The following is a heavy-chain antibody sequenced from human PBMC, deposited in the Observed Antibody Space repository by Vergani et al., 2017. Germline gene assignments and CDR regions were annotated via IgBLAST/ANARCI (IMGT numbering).Heavy chain of an antibody. V-gene: IGHV3-30*03. J-gene: IGHJ1*01. CDR3: ATKSCGTPGCQIGYFRE. CDR1: GFTSSYYG. D-gene: IGHD1-1*01. Sequence: QVHLVESGGGVVQPGRSLRLSCVVSGFTSSYYGMHWVRQAPGKGLARVAVISYDGTQKYYADSVKGRFTISRDNSKSTLYLQMNSLRTEDTAVYYCATKSCGTPGCQIGYFREWGQGTLVTVS. CDR2: ISYDGTQK.